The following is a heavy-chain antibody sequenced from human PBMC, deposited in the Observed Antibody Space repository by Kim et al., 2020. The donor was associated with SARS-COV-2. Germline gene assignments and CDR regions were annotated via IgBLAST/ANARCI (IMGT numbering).Heavy chain of an antibody. CDR3: ARDPGIAVADSHYYYGMDV. CDR2: ISAYNGNT. D-gene: IGHD6-19*01. Sequence: ASVKVSCKASGYTFTSYGISWVRQAPGQGLEWMGWISAYNGNTNYAQKLQGRVTMTTDTSTSTAYMELRSLRSDDTTVYYCARDPGIAVADSHYYYGMDVWGQGTTVTVSS. J-gene: IGHJ6*02. CDR1: GYTFTSYG. V-gene: IGHV1-18*04.